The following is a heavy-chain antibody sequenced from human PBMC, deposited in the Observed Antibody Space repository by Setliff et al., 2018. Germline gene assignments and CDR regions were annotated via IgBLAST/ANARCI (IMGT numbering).Heavy chain of an antibody. Sequence: GGSLRLSCATSGFTFSSYWMSWVRQAQGKGLEWVANIKQDGSEKYYMDSVKGRFTISRDNAKNSLYLQMNSLRAEDTAVYYCARDSGRMNYWGQGTLVTVSS. CDR3: ARDSGRMNY. CDR2: IKQDGSEK. J-gene: IGHJ4*02. V-gene: IGHV3-7*03. CDR1: GFTFSSYW.